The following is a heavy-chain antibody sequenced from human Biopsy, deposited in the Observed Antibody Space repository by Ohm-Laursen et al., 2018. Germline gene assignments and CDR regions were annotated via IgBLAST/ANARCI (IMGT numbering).Heavy chain of an antibody. J-gene: IGHJ2*01. Sequence: GTLSLTCTVSGDSISSYYWSWIRQPPGKGLEWIGYVYYSGSTDYNPSLQSRVTISVDTSKDHFSLRLRSVTPADTAIYYCARDRGYYSDRTVPGYFDLWGRGTLVTVSS. V-gene: IGHV4-59*01. D-gene: IGHD3-22*01. CDR2: VYYSGST. CDR3: ARDRGYYSDRTVPGYFDL. CDR1: GDSISSYY.